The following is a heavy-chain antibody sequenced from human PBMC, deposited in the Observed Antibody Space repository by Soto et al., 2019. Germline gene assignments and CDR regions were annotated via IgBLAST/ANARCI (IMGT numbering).Heavy chain of an antibody. CDR3: ARDLSTIFFDY. D-gene: IGHD3-9*01. CDR2: INHSGST. J-gene: IGHJ4*02. CDR1: GGSFSGYY. V-gene: IGHV4-34*01. Sequence: QVQLQQWGAGLLKPSETLSLTCAVYGGSFSGYYWSWIRQPPGKGLEWIGEINHSGSTNYNPSLKRRVTISVDTSKNQFSLKLSSVTAADTAVYYCARDLSTIFFDYWGQGTLVTVSS.